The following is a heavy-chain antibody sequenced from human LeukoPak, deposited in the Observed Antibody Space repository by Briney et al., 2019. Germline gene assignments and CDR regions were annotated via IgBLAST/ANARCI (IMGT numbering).Heavy chain of an antibody. CDR2: IIPIFGTA. J-gene: IGHJ6*02. CDR1: GGTFSSYA. D-gene: IGHD3-3*01. V-gene: IGHV1-69*13. Sequence: ASVKVSCKASGGTFSSYAISWVRQAPGRGLEWMGGIIPIFGTANYAQKFQGRVTITADESTSTAYMELSSLRSEDTAVYYCARESYDFWSGYYNSAYYYGMDVWGQGTTVTVSS. CDR3: ARESYDFWSGYYNSAYYYGMDV.